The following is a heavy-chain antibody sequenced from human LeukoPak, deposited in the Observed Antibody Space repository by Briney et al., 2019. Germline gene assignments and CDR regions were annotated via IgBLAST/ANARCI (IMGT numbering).Heavy chain of an antibody. Sequence: ASVKVSCKASGNTFTNYAIHWVRQAPGQSLEWMGWINGGSDNPKYSQKFQGRVSITRDTSAFTVYMELSSLRSEDTAVYYCAKGTPRVVPYGYLDLWGRGTLVTVSS. D-gene: IGHD2-15*01. V-gene: IGHV1-3*01. CDR2: INGGSDNP. CDR1: GNTFTNYA. CDR3: AKGTPRVVPYGYLDL. J-gene: IGHJ2*01.